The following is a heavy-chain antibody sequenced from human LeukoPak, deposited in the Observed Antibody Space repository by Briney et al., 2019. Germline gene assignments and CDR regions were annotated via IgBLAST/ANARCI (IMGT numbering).Heavy chain of an antibody. Sequence: SETLSLTCTVSVGSIGRSSYYWGWIRQPPGKGLEWIGNIYYNGNTDYNPSLKSRVTISVDTSKNQFSLKLSSVTAADTAVYYCARDPGGRFFQIDYWGQGTLVTVSS. CDR1: VGSIGRSSYY. J-gene: IGHJ4*02. CDR3: ARDPGGRFFQIDY. CDR2: IYYNGNT. V-gene: IGHV4-39*07. D-gene: IGHD3-3*01.